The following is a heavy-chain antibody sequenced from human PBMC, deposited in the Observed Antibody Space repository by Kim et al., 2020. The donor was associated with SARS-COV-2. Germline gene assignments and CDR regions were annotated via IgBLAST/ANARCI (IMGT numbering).Heavy chain of an antibody. V-gene: IGHV3-23*01. Sequence: ADTVKGRFNMPRKKSKNTLYLQMNSLRAEDTAVYYCAKDGLSRYYDSSVWGQGTLVTVSS. D-gene: IGHD3-22*01. J-gene: IGHJ4*02. CDR3: AKDGLSRYYDSSV.